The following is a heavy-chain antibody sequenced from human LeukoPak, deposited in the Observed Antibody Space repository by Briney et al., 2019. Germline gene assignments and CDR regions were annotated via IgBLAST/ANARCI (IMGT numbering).Heavy chain of an antibody. D-gene: IGHD6-13*01. J-gene: IGHJ5*02. V-gene: IGHV3-30*03. CDR1: GFTFSSYG. CDR2: ISYDGSNK. CDR3: ARWRSSWYPNWFDP. Sequence: GGSLRLSCAASGFTFSSYGMHWVRQAPGKGLEWVAVISYDGSNKYYADSVKGRFTISRDNSKNTLYLQMNSLRAEDTAVYYCARWRSSWYPNWFDPWGQGTLVTVSS.